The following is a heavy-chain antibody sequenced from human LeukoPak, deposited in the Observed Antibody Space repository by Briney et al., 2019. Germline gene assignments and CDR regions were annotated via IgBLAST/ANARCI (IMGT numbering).Heavy chain of an antibody. CDR2: ISHEGSNE. J-gene: IGHJ4*02. D-gene: IGHD3-22*01. CDR1: GFTFSSFG. CDR3: AKDRLNMILLGPRPIDF. V-gene: IGHV3-30*18. Sequence: PGGSLRLSCAASGFTFSSFGMHWVRQAPGKGLEWVAIISHEGSNEHYAESVKGRFTISRDNSKNTVYLQMNSLRPEDTAVYFCAKDRLNMILLGPRPIDFWGQGTLVTVSS.